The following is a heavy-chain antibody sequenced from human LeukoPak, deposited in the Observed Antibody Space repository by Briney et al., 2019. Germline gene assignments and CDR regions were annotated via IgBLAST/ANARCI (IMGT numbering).Heavy chain of an antibody. Sequence: ASVKVSCTSSGGTFSSYAISWVRQAPGQGREWMGGIIPIFGTANYAQKFQGRVTITADESTSTAYMELSSLRSEDTAVYYCRMGSDDYYYGMDVWGQGTTVTVSS. CDR1: GGTFSSYA. CDR3: RMGSDDYYYGMDV. J-gene: IGHJ6*02. D-gene: IGHD6-25*01. CDR2: IIPIFGTA. V-gene: IGHV1-69*13.